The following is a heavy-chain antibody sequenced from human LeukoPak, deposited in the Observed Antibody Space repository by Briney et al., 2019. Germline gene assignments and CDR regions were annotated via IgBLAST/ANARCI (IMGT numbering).Heavy chain of an antibody. D-gene: IGHD3-22*01. J-gene: IGHJ4*02. CDR2: IYYSGST. CDR1: GGSISSYY. CDR3: ARVFGYYYYFDY. Sequence: SETLSLTCTVSGGSISSYYWSWIRQPPGKGLEWIGYIYYSGSTNYNPSLKSRVTISVDTSKNQFSLKLSSVTAADAAVYYCARVFGYYYYFDYWGQGTLVTVSS. V-gene: IGHV4-59*01.